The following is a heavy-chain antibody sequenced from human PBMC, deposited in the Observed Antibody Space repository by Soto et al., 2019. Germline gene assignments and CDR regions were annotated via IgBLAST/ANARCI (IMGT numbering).Heavy chain of an antibody. J-gene: IGHJ6*02. CDR1: GPTFIAYY. V-gene: IGHV1-2*02. Sequence: QLVQSGAEVKKPGASVKVSCKTSGPTFIAYYIHWVRQAPGQGLEWMGWIDPKSGGTTYEQKFLGRVTMTRDTSINTAYMELNTLTSDDTALYYCAIATMLDFHYAMDVWGQGTTVTVS. CDR2: IDPKSGGT. CDR3: AIATMLDFHYAMDV. D-gene: IGHD3-10*02.